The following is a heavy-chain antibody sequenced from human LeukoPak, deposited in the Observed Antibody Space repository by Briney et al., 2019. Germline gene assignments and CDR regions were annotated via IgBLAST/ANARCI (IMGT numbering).Heavy chain of an antibody. D-gene: IGHD2-15*01. CDR3: ARDIRTATHAFDI. CDR1: GYTFTGYY. V-gene: IGHV1-2*02. CDR2: INPNSGGT. Sequence: ASVKVSCKASGYTFTGYYMHWVRQAPGQGLEWMGWINPNSGGTNYAQKFQGRVTMTRDTPISTAYMELSRLRSDDTAVYYCARDIRTATHAFDIWGQGTMVTVSS. J-gene: IGHJ3*02.